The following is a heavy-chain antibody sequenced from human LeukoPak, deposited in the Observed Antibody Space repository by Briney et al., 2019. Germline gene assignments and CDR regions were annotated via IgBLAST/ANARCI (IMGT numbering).Heavy chain of an antibody. Sequence: SETLSLTCTVSGYSISSGYYWGWIRQPPGKGLEWIGSIYHSGSTYYNPSLKSRVTISVDTSKNQFSLKLSSVTAADTAVYYCARGESSITMVLDYWGQGTLVTVSS. J-gene: IGHJ4*02. V-gene: IGHV4-38-2*02. CDR1: GYSISSGYY. CDR2: IYHSGST. CDR3: ARGESSITMVLDY. D-gene: IGHD3-10*01.